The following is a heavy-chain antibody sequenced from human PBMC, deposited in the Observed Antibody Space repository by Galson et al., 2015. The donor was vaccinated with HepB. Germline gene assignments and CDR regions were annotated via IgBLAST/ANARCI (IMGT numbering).Heavy chain of an antibody. CDR1: GYTFTSYG. Sequence: SVKVSCKASGYTFTSYGISWVRQAPGQGLEWMGWISAYNGNTNYAQKLQGRVTMTTDTSTSTAYMELRSLRSDDTAVYYCARVQANSGYSYGWENDYWGQGTLVTVSS. CDR3: ARVQANSGYSYGWENDY. D-gene: IGHD5-18*01. CDR2: ISAYNGNT. J-gene: IGHJ4*02. V-gene: IGHV1-18*01.